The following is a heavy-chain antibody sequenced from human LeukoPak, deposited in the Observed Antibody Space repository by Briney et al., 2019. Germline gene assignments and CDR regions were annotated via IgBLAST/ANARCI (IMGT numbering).Heavy chain of an antibody. CDR1: GFSFRNYW. J-gene: IGHJ4*02. CDR3: ARRSI. Sequence: GGSLRHFCAASGFSFRNYWMHWVRQAPGKGLVWVSRIKTDGSSTSYADSVKGRFTISRDNAKNMLYLQMNSLRAEAMAVYYCARRSIWGQGTLVTVSS. CDR2: IKTDGSST. V-gene: IGHV3-74*01.